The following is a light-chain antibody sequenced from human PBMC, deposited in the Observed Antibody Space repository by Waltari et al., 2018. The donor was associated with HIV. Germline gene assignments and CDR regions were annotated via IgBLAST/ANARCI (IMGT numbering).Light chain of an antibody. CDR3: AVLDDTLGGGV. J-gene: IGLJ2*01. V-gene: IGLV1-47*01. CDR1: TANIGANF. Sequence: QSVLTQPPSASGTPGQKVTLPCSGGTANIGANFVFWFQQFPGTAPKLLIYRDNLRHSGVPARFSGSKSGTSASLTISGLRSDDEAHYFCAVLDDTLGGGVFGGGTKLTVL. CDR2: RDN.